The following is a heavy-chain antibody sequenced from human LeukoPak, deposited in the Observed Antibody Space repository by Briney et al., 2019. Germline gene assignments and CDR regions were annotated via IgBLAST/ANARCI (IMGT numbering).Heavy chain of an antibody. CDR2: INGDGSST. CDR3: ASGIGVGDPFDI. D-gene: IGHD3-3*01. V-gene: IGHV3-74*01. J-gene: IGHJ3*02. Sequence: PGGSLRLSCAGSGSTFSSQWIHWVRQAPGRGLVWVSRINGDGSSTNYADSVQGRFTISRDNAKNTMYLQMNSLRVEDTAVYYCASGIGVGDPFDIWGQGTMVTVSS. CDR1: GSTFSSQW.